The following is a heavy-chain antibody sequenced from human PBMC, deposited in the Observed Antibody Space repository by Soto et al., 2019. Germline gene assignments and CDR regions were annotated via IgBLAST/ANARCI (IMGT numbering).Heavy chain of an antibody. J-gene: IGHJ4*02. V-gene: IGHV3-9*01. D-gene: IGHD3-10*01. CDR1: GFTFDDYA. Sequence: GGSLRLSCAASGFTFDDYAMHWVRQAPGKGLEWVSGISWNSGSIGYADSVKGRFTISRDNAKNSLYLQMNSLRAEDTALYYCATSSATVRGVVYWGQGTLVTVSS. CDR3: ATSSATVRGVVY. CDR2: ISWNSGSI.